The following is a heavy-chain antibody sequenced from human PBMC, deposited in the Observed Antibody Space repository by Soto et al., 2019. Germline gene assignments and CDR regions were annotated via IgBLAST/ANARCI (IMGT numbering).Heavy chain of an antibody. Sequence: EVQLVESGGGLVQPGRSLRLSCAASGFTFDDYAMHWVRQAPGKGLEWVSGISWNSGSIGYADSVKGRFTISRDNAKNSLYLQMNSLRAEDTALYYWAKDKGYSSSWTHFDYWGQGTLVTVSS. D-gene: IGHD6-13*01. CDR2: ISWNSGSI. CDR1: GFTFDDYA. CDR3: AKDKGYSSSWTHFDY. J-gene: IGHJ4*02. V-gene: IGHV3-9*01.